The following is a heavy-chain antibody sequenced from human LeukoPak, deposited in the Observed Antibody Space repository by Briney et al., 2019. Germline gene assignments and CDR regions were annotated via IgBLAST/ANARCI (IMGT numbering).Heavy chain of an antibody. CDR3: ARLHGYCSSTSCYGDFDY. CDR2: ISSSRSYI. Sequence: GGSLRLSCAASGFTFSSYSMTWVRQAPGKGLEWVSSISSSRSYIYYADSVKGRFTISRDNAKNSLYLQMNSLRAEDTAVYYCARLHGYCSSTSCYGDFDYWGQGTLVTVSS. CDR1: GFTFSSYS. V-gene: IGHV3-21*01. D-gene: IGHD2-2*03. J-gene: IGHJ4*02.